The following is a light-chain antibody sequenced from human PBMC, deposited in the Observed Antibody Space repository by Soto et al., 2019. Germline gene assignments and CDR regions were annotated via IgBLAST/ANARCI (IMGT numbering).Light chain of an antibody. V-gene: IGKV3-11*01. CDR3: QQRNHWYT. Sequence: EILLTQSPSTLSVSAGDRATISCRASQSIRSYLAWYQQKPGQAPRLLIYDASNRATGLPARFSGSGSGTDSTLTISRLEAEYFAFYYCQQRNHWYTFGQGTKLEIK. CDR2: DAS. CDR1: QSIRSY. J-gene: IGKJ2*01.